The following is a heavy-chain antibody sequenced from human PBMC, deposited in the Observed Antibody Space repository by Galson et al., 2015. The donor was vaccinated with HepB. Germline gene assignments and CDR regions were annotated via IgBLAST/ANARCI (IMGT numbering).Heavy chain of an antibody. CDR3: ARDWWGYSYGPNYYYYGMDV. Sequence: SLRLSCAASGFTVSSNYMSWVRQAPGKGLEWVSVIYSGGSTYYADSVKGRFTISRDNSKNTLYLQMNSLRAEDTAVYYCARDWWGYSYGPNYYYYGMDVWGQGTTVTVSS. J-gene: IGHJ6*02. CDR1: GFTVSSNY. CDR2: IYSGGST. V-gene: IGHV3-53*01. D-gene: IGHD5-18*01.